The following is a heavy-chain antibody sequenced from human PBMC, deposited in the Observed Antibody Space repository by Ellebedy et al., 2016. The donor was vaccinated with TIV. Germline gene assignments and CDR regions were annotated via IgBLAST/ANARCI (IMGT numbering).Heavy chain of an antibody. J-gene: IGHJ4*02. D-gene: IGHD6-19*01. CDR1: GFTFSSYA. CDR2: INQNGDDT. Sequence: GESLKISCAASGFTFSSYAMNWVRQAPGKGLEWVSSINQNGDDTYYADSVKGRFTISRDNSNNTLYLQMNSLRAEDTAVYYCAKATLQWLVRGRGADYWGQGTLVTVSS. V-gene: IGHV3-23*01. CDR3: AKATLQWLVRGRGADY.